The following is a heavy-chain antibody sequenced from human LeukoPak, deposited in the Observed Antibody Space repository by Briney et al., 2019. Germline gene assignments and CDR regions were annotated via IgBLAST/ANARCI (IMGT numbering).Heavy chain of an antibody. CDR1: GYTFTSYY. CDR2: INPSGGST. V-gene: IGHV1-46*01. Sequence: RASVKVSCKASGYTFTSYYMHWVRQAPGQGLEWMGIINPSGGSTSYAQKFQGRVTMTRDTSISTAYMELSRLRSDDTAVYYCARVARIVGAALGYWGQGTLVTVSS. J-gene: IGHJ4*02. CDR3: ARVARIVGAALGY. D-gene: IGHD1-26*01.